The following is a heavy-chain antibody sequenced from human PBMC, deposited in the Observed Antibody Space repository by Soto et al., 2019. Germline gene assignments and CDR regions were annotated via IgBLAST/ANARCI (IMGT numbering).Heavy chain of an antibody. CDR1: DFTFTRSS. Sequence: GGSLRLSCRALDFTFTRSSMNGVRRAPGKGIELISSIASTTSYIYYGDAMKGRFTISRDNAKNSLYLEMNSLRAEDTSGYYWARESEDLTSNFDYWGQGTLVTVSS. CDR3: ARESEDLTSNFDY. CDR2: IASTTSYI. J-gene: IGHJ4*02. V-gene: IGHV3-21*06.